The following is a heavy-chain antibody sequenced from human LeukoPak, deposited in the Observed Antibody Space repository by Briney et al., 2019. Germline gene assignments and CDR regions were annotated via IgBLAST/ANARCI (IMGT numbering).Heavy chain of an antibody. CDR1: GFIFGHYV. D-gene: IGHD5-24*01. V-gene: IGHV3-7*03. CDR2: IKEDGTET. J-gene: IGHJ4*02. CDR3: AKEGRSLQTY. Sequence: GGSLRLSCAASGFIFGHYVMSWVRLAPGKGLEWVANIKEDGTETYYVDSVKGRFTISRDNAKNSLYLQMNSLRVEDTAVYYCAKEGRSLQTYWGQGTLVTVSS.